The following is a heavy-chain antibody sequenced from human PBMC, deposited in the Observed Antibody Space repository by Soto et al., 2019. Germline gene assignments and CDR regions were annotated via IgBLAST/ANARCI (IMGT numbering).Heavy chain of an antibody. V-gene: IGHV1-8*01. CDR1: EYTFTSYD. D-gene: IGHD2-21*02. CDR3: KRRSFCGADCHRLKYYFDY. Sequence: ASVKVSCKASEYTFTSYDITWVRQATGQGLEWMGWRNPNSGNTGYAQKFQGRVTMTRDTSITTADMELNSLTSDDPASYYCKRRSFCGADCHRLKYYFDYWGQGSLVTVAS. CDR2: RNPNSGNT. J-gene: IGHJ4*02.